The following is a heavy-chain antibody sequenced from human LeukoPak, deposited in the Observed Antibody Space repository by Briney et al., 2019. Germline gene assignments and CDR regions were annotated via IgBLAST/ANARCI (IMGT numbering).Heavy chain of an antibody. CDR3: ARGPSVLRSNSGFDY. Sequence: SETLSLTCTVSGGSISSSSYYWGWIRQPPGKGLEWIGYIYYSGTTDNNPSLKSRVTISIDTSKKQFSLRLSSVTAADTAVYYCARGPSVLRSNSGFDYWGLGTLVTVSS. CDR2: IYYSGTT. D-gene: IGHD3-3*01. V-gene: IGHV4-61*05. CDR1: GGSISSSSYY. J-gene: IGHJ4*02.